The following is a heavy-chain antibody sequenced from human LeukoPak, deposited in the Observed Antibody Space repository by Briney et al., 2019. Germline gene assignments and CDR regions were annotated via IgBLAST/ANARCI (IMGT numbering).Heavy chain of an antibody. J-gene: IGHJ4*02. CDR2: IHHSGST. V-gene: IGHV4-38-2*02. CDR3: ARTSSSGLVGGYYFDY. D-gene: IGHD6-19*01. Sequence: SETLSLTCTVSGYSISSGYYWGWIRQPPGKGLEWIGSIHHSGSTYYNPSLKSRVTISVDTSKNQFSLKLSSVTAADTAVYYCARTSSSGLVGGYYFDYWGQGTLVTVSS. CDR1: GYSISSGYY.